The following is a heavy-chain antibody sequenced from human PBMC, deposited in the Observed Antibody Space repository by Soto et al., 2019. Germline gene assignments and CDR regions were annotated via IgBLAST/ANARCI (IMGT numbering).Heavy chain of an antibody. V-gene: IGHV3-11*01. J-gene: IGHJ5*01. CDR1: GFTFSDYY. D-gene: IGHD1-26*01. Sequence: PGGSLRLSCAASGFTFSDYYMSWIRQAPGKGLEWLSYISSSGSTIYYADSVKGRFTISRDNAKNSLYLQMNSLRAEDTAIYYCAREFRSGWFDSWGQGTLVTVYS. CDR2: ISSSGSTI. CDR3: AREFRSGWFDS.